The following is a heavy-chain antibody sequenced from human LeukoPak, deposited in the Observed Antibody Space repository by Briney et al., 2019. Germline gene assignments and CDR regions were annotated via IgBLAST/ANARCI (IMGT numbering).Heavy chain of an antibody. Sequence: GGSLRLSCAASGFAFSSYWMLWVRQVPGKGLVWVSRINGDGTITTYADFAKGRFTISRDNTKNILYLEMNNLRAEDTGIYYCSRSQFDYWGQGILVTVSS. CDR2: INGDGTIT. CDR1: GFAFSSYW. J-gene: IGHJ4*02. CDR3: SRSQFDY. V-gene: IGHV3-74*03.